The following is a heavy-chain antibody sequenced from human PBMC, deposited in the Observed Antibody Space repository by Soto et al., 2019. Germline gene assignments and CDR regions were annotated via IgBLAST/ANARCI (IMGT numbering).Heavy chain of an antibody. V-gene: IGHV3-7*01. CDR1: GFTVSSYW. D-gene: IGHD3-16*01. J-gene: IGHJ3*02. CDR2: IKQDGSEK. Sequence: EVQLVESGGGLVQPGGSLRLSCAASGFTVSSYWMSWVRQAPGKGLEWVANIKQDGSEKYYVDSVKGRFTISRDNAKNSLYLQMNSLRAEDTAVYYCARDNSVGDDAFDIWGQGTMVTVSS. CDR3: ARDNSVGDDAFDI.